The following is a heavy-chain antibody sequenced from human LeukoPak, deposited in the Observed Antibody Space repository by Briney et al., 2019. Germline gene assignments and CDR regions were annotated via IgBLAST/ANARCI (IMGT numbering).Heavy chain of an antibody. Sequence: GSLRLSCAASGFTFSSYSMNWVRQPPGKGLEWIGEINHSGSTNYNPSLKSRVTISVDASKNQFSLKLSSVTAADTAVYYCARRVPAAIRVNWFDPWGQGTLVTVSS. V-gene: IGHV4-34*01. CDR2: INHSGST. D-gene: IGHD2-2*02. CDR3: ARRVPAAIRVNWFDP. CDR1: GFTFSSYS. J-gene: IGHJ5*02.